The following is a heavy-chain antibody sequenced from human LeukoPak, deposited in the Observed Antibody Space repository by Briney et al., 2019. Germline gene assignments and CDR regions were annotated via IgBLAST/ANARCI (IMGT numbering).Heavy chain of an antibody. Sequence: GGSLRLSCATYGFTFSAYWMHWVRQGPGKGLVWVSRINSNGSSTWYADSVKGRFIISRDNGKNTLYLQINSLRAEDTAVYYCARDEGTYYDILTGYYNDAFDIWGQGTMVTVSS. CDR2: INSNGSST. J-gene: IGHJ3*02. CDR3: ARDEGTYYDILTGYYNDAFDI. CDR1: GFTFSAYW. V-gene: IGHV3-74*01. D-gene: IGHD3-9*01.